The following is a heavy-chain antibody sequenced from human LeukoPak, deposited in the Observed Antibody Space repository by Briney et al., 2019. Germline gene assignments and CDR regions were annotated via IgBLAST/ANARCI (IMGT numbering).Heavy chain of an antibody. Sequence: WETLSLTCTVSGGSISSSTYYWGWIRQPPGKGLEWIGSIYYSGSTYYNPSLKSRVTISVDTSKNQFSLKLSSVTAADTAVYYCARHLKDSSGWYCYFDNWGQGTLVTVSS. CDR3: ARHLKDSSGWYCYFDN. J-gene: IGHJ4*02. V-gene: IGHV4-39*01. CDR2: IYYSGST. CDR1: GGSISSSTYY. D-gene: IGHD6-19*01.